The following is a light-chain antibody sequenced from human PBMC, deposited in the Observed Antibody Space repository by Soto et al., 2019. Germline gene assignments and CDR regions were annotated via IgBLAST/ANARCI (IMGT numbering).Light chain of an antibody. V-gene: IGKV3D-15*01. CDR2: GAS. J-gene: IGKJ5*01. CDR1: QTVSSD. Sequence: IVLTQSPGTLSLSPGERAALSCRASQTVSSDYLAWCQQRPGQAPRLLIYGASTRAAGIPARFSGSGSGTEFTLTTSSLQSEDFAVYYCQQYNNWPTFGQGTRLEIK. CDR3: QQYNNWPT.